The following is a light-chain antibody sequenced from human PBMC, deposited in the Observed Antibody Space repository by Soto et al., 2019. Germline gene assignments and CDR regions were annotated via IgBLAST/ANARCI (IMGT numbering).Light chain of an antibody. V-gene: IGKV3-11*01. CDR2: DAS. CDR1: QSVSSY. Sequence: EIVLTQSPATLSLSPGERDTLSCRASQSVSSYLAWYQQKPGQAPRLLIYDASNRATGIPARFSGSGSGTDFTLTISSLEPEDLAVYYCQQRSNWPPLTFGGGTKVEIK. J-gene: IGKJ4*01. CDR3: QQRSNWPPLT.